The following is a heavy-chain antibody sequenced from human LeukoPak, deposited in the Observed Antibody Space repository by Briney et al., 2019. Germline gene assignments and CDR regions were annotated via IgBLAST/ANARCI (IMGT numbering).Heavy chain of an antibody. CDR1: GFSFSNYA. D-gene: IGHD3-16*01. CDR3: ARDPWGRRFDY. CDR2: ISYDGSNQ. J-gene: IGHJ4*02. Sequence: PGGSLRLSCVASGFSFSNYAMHWVRQAPGKGLEWVALISYDGSNQYYADSVKGRFTISRDYSKNTLYLQMNSLRAEDTAVYYCARDPWGRRFDYWGQGTLVTVSS. V-gene: IGHV3-30-3*01.